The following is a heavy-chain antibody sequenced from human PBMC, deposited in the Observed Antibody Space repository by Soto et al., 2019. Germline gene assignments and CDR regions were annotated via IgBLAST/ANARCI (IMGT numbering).Heavy chain of an antibody. CDR3: ARYYGDYVPYFDY. CDR2: ISGGGGST. D-gene: IGHD4-17*01. Sequence: GGSLRLSCAASGFTFSNYGMHWVRQAPGKGLEWVSAISGGGGSTYYADSVKGRFTISRDNSKNTLYLQMNSLRAEDTAVYYCARYYGDYVPYFDYWGQGTLVTVSS. J-gene: IGHJ4*02. V-gene: IGHV3-23*01. CDR1: GFTFSNYG.